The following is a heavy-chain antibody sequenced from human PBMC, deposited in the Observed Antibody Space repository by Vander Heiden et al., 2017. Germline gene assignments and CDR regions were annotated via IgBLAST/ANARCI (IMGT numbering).Heavy chain of an antibody. J-gene: IGHJ6*02. CDR1: GFTFSSDG. CDR3: AREYSSSWAGYYYGMDV. V-gene: IGHV3-30*03. D-gene: IGHD6-13*01. Sequence: QVQLVESGGGVVQPGRSLRLSCAASGFTFSSDGMHWVRQAPGKGLEWVAVISYDGSNKYYADSVKGRFTISRDNSKNTLYLQMNSLRAEDTAVYYCAREYSSSWAGYYYGMDVWGQGTTVTVSS. CDR2: ISYDGSNK.